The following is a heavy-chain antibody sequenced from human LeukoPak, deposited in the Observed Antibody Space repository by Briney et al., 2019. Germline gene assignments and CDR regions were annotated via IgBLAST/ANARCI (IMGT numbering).Heavy chain of an antibody. CDR1: NYTFSSYG. Sequence: ASVKVSCKASNYTFSSYGISWVRQAPGQGLEWMGWISAYNDNTNYAQKFQGRVTMTTDTTTSTAYMELSSLRSDDTAVYYCARGYSGYDSLECWGQGTLVTVSS. D-gene: IGHD5-12*01. V-gene: IGHV1-18*01. CDR3: ARGYSGYDSLEC. CDR2: ISAYNDNT. J-gene: IGHJ4*02.